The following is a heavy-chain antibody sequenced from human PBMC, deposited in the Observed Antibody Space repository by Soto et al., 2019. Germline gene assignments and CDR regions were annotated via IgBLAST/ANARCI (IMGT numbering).Heavy chain of an antibody. Sequence: LSLTCAVYGGSFSGYYWSWIRQPPGKGLEWIGEINHSGSTNYNPSLKSRVTISVDTSKNQFSLKLSSVTAADTAVYYCARGPDSSGNAYWGQGTLVTVS. J-gene: IGHJ4*02. CDR3: ARGPDSSGNAY. CDR2: INHSGST. D-gene: IGHD3-22*01. V-gene: IGHV4-34*01. CDR1: GGSFSGYY.